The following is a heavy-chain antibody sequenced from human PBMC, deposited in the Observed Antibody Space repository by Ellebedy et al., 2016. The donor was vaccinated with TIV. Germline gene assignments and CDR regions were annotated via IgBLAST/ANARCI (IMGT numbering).Heavy chain of an antibody. Sequence: GESLKISCAASGFSFSSYAMSWVRQAPGKGLEWVSTISSTGGRTYYADSVEGRFIISRDNSKKTLYLQMNSLRVEDTAVYYCAKGRGGGSDTSAPRYYFDYWGLGTLVTVSS. V-gene: IGHV3-23*01. CDR2: ISSTGGRT. J-gene: IGHJ4*02. CDR1: GFSFSSYA. CDR3: AKGRGGGSDTSAPRYYFDY. D-gene: IGHD3-22*01.